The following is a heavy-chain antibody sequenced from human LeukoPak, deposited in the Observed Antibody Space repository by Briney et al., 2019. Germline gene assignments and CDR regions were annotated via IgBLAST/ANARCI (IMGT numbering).Heavy chain of an antibody. CDR2: INTDSSDI. CDR1: GFTFSRYA. V-gene: IGHV3-21*05. J-gene: IGHJ4*02. Sequence: GGSLRLSCAASGFTFSRYAMNWVRQAPGKGLEWVSYINTDSSDIHYADSVKGRFTISRDNARNTLYLQLSSLRAEDSGVYYCVRDTFQPGLIDSWGQGTLVTVSS. CDR3: VRDTFQPGLIDS. D-gene: IGHD2-2*01.